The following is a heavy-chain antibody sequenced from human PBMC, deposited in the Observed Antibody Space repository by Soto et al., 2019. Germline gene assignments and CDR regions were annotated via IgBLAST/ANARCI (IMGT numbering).Heavy chain of an antibody. D-gene: IGHD2-15*01. J-gene: IGHJ4*02. CDR2: IYWDDDK. V-gene: IGHV2-5*02. CDR3: AHRGGGSCFDY. Sequence: QITLKESGPPLVKPTQTLTLTCTFSGLSLSTSGVGVGWIRQAPGKALEWLALIYWDDDKRYSPSLKSRLTITKDTSKNQVVLTMTNMDPVDTATYYCAHRGGGSCFDYWGQGTLVAVSS. CDR1: GLSLSTSGVG.